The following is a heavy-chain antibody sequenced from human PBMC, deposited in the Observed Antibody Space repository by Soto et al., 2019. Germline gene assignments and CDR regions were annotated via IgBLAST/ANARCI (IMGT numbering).Heavy chain of an antibody. CDR1: GASISSGGYS. CDR3: VGNYSDILQL. V-gene: IGHV4-30-2*01. CDR2: IYHSGST. Sequence: SETLSLTCAVSGASISSGGYSWSWIRQPPGKGLEWIGYIYHSGSTYYNPSLKSRVTISVDRSKNQFSLKLSSVTAADTAVYYCVGNYSDILQLWGQGTLVTVSS. J-gene: IGHJ1*01. D-gene: IGHD1-7*01.